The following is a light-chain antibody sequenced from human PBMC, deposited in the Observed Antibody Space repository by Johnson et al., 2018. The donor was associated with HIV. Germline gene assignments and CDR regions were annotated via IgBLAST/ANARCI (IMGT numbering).Light chain of an antibody. CDR2: ETT. CDR1: SSNIGNNY. CDR3: ATCDNSLMV. V-gene: IGLV1-51*02. J-gene: IGLJ1*01. Sequence: QSLLTQPPSVSAAPGQKVTISCSGSSSNIGNNYVSWYQQFPGTAPKLLIYETTKRPSGIPDRFSGSRSGTSATLGITGLQTGDEADYYCATCDNSLMVFGTGTKVTVL.